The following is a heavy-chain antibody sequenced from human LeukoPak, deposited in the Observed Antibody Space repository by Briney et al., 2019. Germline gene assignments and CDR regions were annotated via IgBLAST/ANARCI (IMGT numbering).Heavy chain of an antibody. V-gene: IGHV3-30*02. D-gene: IGHD2-15*01. CDR1: GFIFSSYA. J-gene: IGHJ6*03. CDR3: AKSEGGYYYYYMDV. CDR2: IRYDGSNK. Sequence: GGSLRLSCAASGFIFSSYAMHWVRQAPGKGLEWVAFIRYDGSNKYYADSVKGRFTISRDNSKNTLYLQMNSLRAEDTAVYYCAKSEGGYYYYYMDVWGKGTTVTISS.